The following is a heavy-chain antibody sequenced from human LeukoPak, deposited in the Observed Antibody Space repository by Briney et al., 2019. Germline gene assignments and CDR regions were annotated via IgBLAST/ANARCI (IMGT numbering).Heavy chain of an antibody. CDR3: ARQARLDYYYYYYMDV. CDR1: GFTFSSYS. CDR2: ISSSSSYI. J-gene: IGHJ6*03. V-gene: IGHV3-21*01. Sequence: GGSLRLSCAASGFTFSSYSMNWVRQAPGKGLEWVSSISSSSSYIYYADSVKGRFTISRDNAKNSLYLQMNSLRAEDTAVYYCARQARLDYYYYYYMDVWGKGTTVTVSS.